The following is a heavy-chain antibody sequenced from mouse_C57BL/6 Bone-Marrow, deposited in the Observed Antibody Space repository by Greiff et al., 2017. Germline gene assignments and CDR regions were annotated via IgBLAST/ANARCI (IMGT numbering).Heavy chain of an antibody. CDR1: GYAFSTYW. CDR2: IYPGDGAT. Sequence: QVQLKESGAELVKPGASVKISCKVSGYAFSTYWMNWVKQRPGTGLEWIGQIYPGDGATNYNGKFKGKATLTADKSSSTAYMQLSSLPSEDSAVYFCARDWDYLDYWGQGTTLTVSS. V-gene: IGHV1-80*01. J-gene: IGHJ2*01. CDR3: ARDWDYLDY. D-gene: IGHD4-1*01.